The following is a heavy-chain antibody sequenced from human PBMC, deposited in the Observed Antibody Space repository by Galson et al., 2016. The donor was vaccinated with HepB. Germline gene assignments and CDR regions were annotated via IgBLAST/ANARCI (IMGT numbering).Heavy chain of an antibody. Sequence: SLRLSCAASGFTFSNYGMSWVRQAPGKGLEWVSAISNSGGSTYYSDSVKGRFTISRDNSKNTLYLQMNSLRAEDTAVYYCAGETDYNVHYFDYWGQGTLVTVSS. V-gene: IGHV3-23*01. CDR1: GFTFSNYG. J-gene: IGHJ4*02. D-gene: IGHD3-10*01. CDR2: ISNSGGST. CDR3: AGETDYNVHYFDY.